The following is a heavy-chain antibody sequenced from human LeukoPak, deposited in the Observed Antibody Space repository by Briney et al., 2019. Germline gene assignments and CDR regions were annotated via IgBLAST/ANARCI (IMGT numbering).Heavy chain of an antibody. D-gene: IGHD1-1*01. V-gene: IGHV3-43*01. Sequence: GGSLRLSCAASGFTFDDYTMHWVRQAPGKGLEWVSLISWDGGSTYYADSVKGRFTISRDNAKNSLYLQMNSLRAEDTAVYYCARDENWSFDYWGQGTLVTVSS. CDR3: ARDENWSFDY. J-gene: IGHJ4*02. CDR1: GFTFDDYT. CDR2: ISWDGGST.